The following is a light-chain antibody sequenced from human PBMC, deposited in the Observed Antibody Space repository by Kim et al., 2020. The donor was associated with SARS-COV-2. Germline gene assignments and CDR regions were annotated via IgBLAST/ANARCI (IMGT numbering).Light chain of an antibody. J-gene: IGKJ4*01. CDR3: QKYHSWPLT. V-gene: IGKV3-15*01. Sequence: VSPEEKVTRSGRASQILDGHLAWYQQKPSQYPSLLIYGASTRATGVPARCSGSESGTEFSFTISCLQSEDFALYSCQKYHSWPLTFGGGTKVDIK. CDR1: QILDGH. CDR2: GAS.